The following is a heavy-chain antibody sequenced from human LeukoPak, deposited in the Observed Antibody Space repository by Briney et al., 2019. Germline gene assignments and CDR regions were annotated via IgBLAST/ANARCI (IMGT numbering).Heavy chain of an antibody. V-gene: IGHV4-61*01. CDR3: ARDGGIYYYDSSGYYDY. CDR2: IYYSGST. D-gene: IGHD3-22*01. J-gene: IGHJ4*02. CDR1: GGFIGSSSYY. Sequence: SETLSLTCTVSGGFIGSSSYYWGWIRQPPGKGLEWIGYIYYSGSTNYNPSLKSRVTISVDTSKNQFSLKLSSVTAADTAVYHCARDGGIYYYDSSGYYDYWGQGTLVTVSS.